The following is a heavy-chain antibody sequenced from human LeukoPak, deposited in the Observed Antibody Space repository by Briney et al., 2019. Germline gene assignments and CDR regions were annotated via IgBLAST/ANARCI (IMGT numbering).Heavy chain of an antibody. Sequence: SETLSLTCTVSGGSISSYYWSWIRQPPGKGLEWIGYIYYSGSTNYNPSLKSRVTISVETSKNQFSLKLSSVTAADTAVHYCARVGAVAGVDYWGQGTLVTVSS. CDR2: IYYSGST. CDR3: ARVGAVAGVDY. D-gene: IGHD6-19*01. CDR1: GGSISSYY. V-gene: IGHV4-59*01. J-gene: IGHJ4*02.